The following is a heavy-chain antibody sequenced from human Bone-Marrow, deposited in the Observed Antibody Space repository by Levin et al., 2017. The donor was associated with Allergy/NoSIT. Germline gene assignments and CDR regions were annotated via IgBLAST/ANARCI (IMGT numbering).Heavy chain of an antibody. V-gene: IGHV3-48*03. CDR3: AGELWFAERHALDL. CDR2: IASGGGT. J-gene: IGHJ3*01. D-gene: IGHD3-10*01. Sequence: GESLKISCVASGFYFSNYEMNWVRQAPGKELEWLAYIASGGGTSYSHSVEGRLTISRDDATSSLFLQMNSLRAEDTAVYYCAGELWFAERHALDLWGQGTVVTVSS. CDR1: GFYFSNYE.